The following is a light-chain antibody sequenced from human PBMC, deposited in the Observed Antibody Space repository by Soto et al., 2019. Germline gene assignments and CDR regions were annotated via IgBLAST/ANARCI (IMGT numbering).Light chain of an antibody. CDR3: QLLNSGIT. CDR2: AAS. CDR1: QGISSY. J-gene: IGKJ5*01. Sequence: DIQLTQSPSFLSASVGDRVTITCRASQGISSYLAWYQQKPGKAPKLLIYAASTLQSGVPSRFSGSGSGTEFTLTISCLQPEDFATYYCQLLNSGITFGQGTRLEIK. V-gene: IGKV1-9*01.